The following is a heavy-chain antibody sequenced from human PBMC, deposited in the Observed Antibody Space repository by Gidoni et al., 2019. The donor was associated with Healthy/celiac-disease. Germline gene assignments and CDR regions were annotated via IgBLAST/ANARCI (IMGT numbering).Heavy chain of an antibody. V-gene: IGHV3-23*01. D-gene: IGHD2-15*01. Sequence: EVQLLESGGGLVQPGGSLRLSCAASGFTFSSYAMSWVRQAPGKGLEWVSAISGSGGSTYYADSVKGRFTISRDNSKNTLYLQMNSLRAEDTAVYYCAKDGVVVAASHYDYYYYGMDVWGQGTTVTVSS. CDR2: ISGSGGST. CDR3: AKDGVVVAASHYDYYYYGMDV. J-gene: IGHJ6*02. CDR1: GFTFSSYA.